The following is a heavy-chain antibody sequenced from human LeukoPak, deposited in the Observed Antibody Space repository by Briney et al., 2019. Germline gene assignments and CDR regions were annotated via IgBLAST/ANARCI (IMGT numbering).Heavy chain of an antibody. Sequence: SETLSLTCTVSGGSISSSTYSWTWIRQPPGKGLEWIGSIHYDGNTYYKPSLKSRVTISVDTSKIQFSLRLSSATAADMATYYCARHSLNNNGSYYWGQGTLVTVSS. J-gene: IGHJ4*02. CDR2: IHYDGNT. CDR1: GGSISSSTYS. CDR3: ARHSLNNNGSYY. D-gene: IGHD1-14*01. V-gene: IGHV4-39*01.